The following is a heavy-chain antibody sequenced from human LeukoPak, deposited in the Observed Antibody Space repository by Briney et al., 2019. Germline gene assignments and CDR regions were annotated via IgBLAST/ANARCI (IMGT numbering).Heavy chain of an antibody. D-gene: IGHD6-13*01. CDR3: ARATAAGLNWFDP. CDR1: GGSFSSYY. Sequence: SETLSLTCAVYGGSFSSYYWSWIRQPPGKGLEWIGYIYHSGITNYNPSLKSRVTISVDTSKNQFSLELSSVTAADTAVYYCARATAAGLNWFDPWGQGTLVTVSS. CDR2: IYHSGIT. J-gene: IGHJ5*02. V-gene: IGHV4-59*01.